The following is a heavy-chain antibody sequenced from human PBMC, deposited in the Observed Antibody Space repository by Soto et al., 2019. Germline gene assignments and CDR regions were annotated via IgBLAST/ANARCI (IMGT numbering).Heavy chain of an antibody. D-gene: IGHD6-19*01. J-gene: IGHJ4*02. CDR2: IYYSGST. CDR1: GGSISSYY. CDR3: ASSTLAVAGYFDY. V-gene: IGHV4-59*01. Sequence: SETLSLTCTVSGGSISSYYWSWIRQPPGKGLEWIGYIYYSGSTNYNPSLKSRVTISVDTSKNQSSLKLSSVTAADTAVYYCASSTLAVAGYFDYWGQGTLVTVSS.